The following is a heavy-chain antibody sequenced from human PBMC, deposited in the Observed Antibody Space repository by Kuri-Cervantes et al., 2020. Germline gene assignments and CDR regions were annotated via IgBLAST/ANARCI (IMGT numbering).Heavy chain of an antibody. Sequence: LSLTCAASGFTFSSYDMHWVRQATGKGLEWVSAIGTAGDTYYPGSVKGRFTISRENAKSTLYLQMSGLRSEDTAVYYCARDKASSGYYFFHKWGQGTPVTVSS. J-gene: IGHJ1*01. V-gene: IGHV3-13*01. CDR1: GFTFSSYD. CDR2: IGTAGDT. D-gene: IGHD6-19*01. CDR3: ARDKASSGYYFFHK.